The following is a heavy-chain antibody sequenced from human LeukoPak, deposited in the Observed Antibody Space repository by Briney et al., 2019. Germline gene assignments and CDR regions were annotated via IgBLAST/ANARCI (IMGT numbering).Heavy chain of an antibody. Sequence: ASVKVSCKASGYTFTSYYMHWVRQAPGQGLEWMGWINPNSGGTNYAQKFQGRVTMTRDTSISTAYMELSRLRSDDTAVYYCARVPRGYCSGGSCYTPGYFQHWGQGTLVTVSS. J-gene: IGHJ1*01. CDR1: GYTFTSYY. CDR3: ARVPRGYCSGGSCYTPGYFQH. D-gene: IGHD2-15*01. CDR2: INPNSGGT. V-gene: IGHV1-2*02.